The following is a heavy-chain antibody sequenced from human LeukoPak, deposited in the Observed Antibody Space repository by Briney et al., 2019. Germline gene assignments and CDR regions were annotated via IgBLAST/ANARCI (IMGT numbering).Heavy chain of an antibody. J-gene: IGHJ6*02. Sequence: ASVKVSCKASGYTFTSYDINWVRQATGQGLERMGWMNPNSGNTGYAQKFQGRVTMTRNTSISTAYMELSSLRSEDTAVYYCARGKLERRGIYGMDVWGQGTTVTVSS. CDR1: GYTFTSYD. V-gene: IGHV1-8*01. D-gene: IGHD1-1*01. CDR2: MNPNSGNT. CDR3: ARGKLERRGIYGMDV.